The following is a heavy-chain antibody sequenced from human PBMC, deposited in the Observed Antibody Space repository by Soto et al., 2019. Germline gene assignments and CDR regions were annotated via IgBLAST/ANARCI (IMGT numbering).Heavy chain of an antibody. Sequence: QVQLMQSGAEVKGPGASVKISCKPSGYPFISYYIHWVRQAPGQGLEWVGLIDPSRGATSYAERFQGRLSITSDKSTATVYMNVWSLTSDDTAIYYCATFPRGYWGQGTLVSVSS. J-gene: IGHJ4*02. CDR3: ATFPRGY. CDR1: GYPFISYY. CDR2: IDPSRGAT. V-gene: IGHV1-46*01.